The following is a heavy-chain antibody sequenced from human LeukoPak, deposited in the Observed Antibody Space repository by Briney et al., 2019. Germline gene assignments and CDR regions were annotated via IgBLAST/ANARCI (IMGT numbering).Heavy chain of an antibody. D-gene: IGHD1-26*01. CDR3: ARGSIVGATTDY. J-gene: IGHJ4*02. Sequence: GGSLRLSCAASGFTFSSYSMNWVRQAPGKGLEWVSSISSSSSYIYYADSVKGRFTISRDNAKNSLYLQMNSLRAEDTAVYYCARGSIVGATTDYWGQGTLVTVSS. V-gene: IGHV3-21*01. CDR1: GFTFSSYS. CDR2: ISSSSSYI.